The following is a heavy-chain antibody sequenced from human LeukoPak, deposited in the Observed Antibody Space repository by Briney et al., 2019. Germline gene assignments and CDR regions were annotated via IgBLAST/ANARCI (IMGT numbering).Heavy chain of an antibody. D-gene: IGHD2-15*01. CDR3: ARNLYRSSGSIYQRESYCFDY. CDR1: GYTFSSYA. CDR2: IIPIFGTA. J-gene: IGHJ4*02. V-gene: IGHV1-69*13. Sequence: ASVKVSCKASGYTFSSYAINWVRQAPGQGLEWMGGIIPIFGTANYAQKFQGRVTITADESTSTAYMELSSLRSEDTAVYYCARNLYRSSGSIYQRESYCFDYWGQGTLVTVSS.